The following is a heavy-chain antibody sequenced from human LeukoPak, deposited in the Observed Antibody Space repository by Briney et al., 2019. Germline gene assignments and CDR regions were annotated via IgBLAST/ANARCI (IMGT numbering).Heavy chain of an antibody. J-gene: IGHJ5*02. CDR2: IYYSGST. CDR1: GGSISSSSYY. D-gene: IGHD6-19*01. CDR3: ARVEQWLVIP. Sequence: SETLSLTCTVSGGSISSSSYYWGWIRQPPGKGLEWIGYIYYSGSTYYNPSLKSRVTISVDTSKNQFSLKLSSVTAADTAVYYCARVEQWLVIPWGQGTLVTVPS. V-gene: IGHV4-30-4*08.